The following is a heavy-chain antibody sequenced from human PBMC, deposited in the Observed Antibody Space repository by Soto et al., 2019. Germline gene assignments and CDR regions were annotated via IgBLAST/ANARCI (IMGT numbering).Heavy chain of an antibody. CDR2: ISSSNSYT. CDR1: GFTFSDYY. V-gene: IGHV3-11*03. Sequence: GGSLRLSCAASGFTFSDYYMSWIRQALGKGLEWVSYISSSNSYTNHADSVKGRFTISRDNAKNSLYLQMNSLRAEDTAVYYCARINLSTLDYYFDDWGQGTPVTVSS. J-gene: IGHJ4*02. CDR3: ARINLSTLDYYFDD.